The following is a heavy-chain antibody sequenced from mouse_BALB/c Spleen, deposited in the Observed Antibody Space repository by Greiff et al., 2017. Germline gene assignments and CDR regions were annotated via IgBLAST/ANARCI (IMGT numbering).Heavy chain of an antibody. V-gene: IGHV2-9*02. CDR2: IWAGGST. Sequence: VQLKESGPGLVAPSQSLSITCTVSGFSLTSYGVHWVRQPPGKGLEWLGVIWAGGSTNYNSALMSRLSISKDNSKSQVFLKMNSLQTDDTAMYYCARGGNYYGSSSFAYWGQGTLVTVSA. J-gene: IGHJ3*01. D-gene: IGHD1-1*01. CDR1: GFSLTSYG. CDR3: ARGGNYYGSSSFAY.